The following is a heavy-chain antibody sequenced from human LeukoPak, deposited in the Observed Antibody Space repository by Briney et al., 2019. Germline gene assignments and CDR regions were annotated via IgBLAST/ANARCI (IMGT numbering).Heavy chain of an antibody. CDR2: IYNDGSHE. CDR3: ARNVNHWNHVDC. J-gene: IGHJ4*02. CDR1: GFTFSSYG. V-gene: IGHV3-33*01. D-gene: IGHD1-1*01. Sequence: GGSLRLSCTAPGFTFSSYGMHWVRQAPGKGLEWVTFIYNDGSHEYYADSVKGRFSISRDNSKNTLYLRMNSLRDEDTAIYYCARNVNHWNHVDCWGQGTLVTVSS.